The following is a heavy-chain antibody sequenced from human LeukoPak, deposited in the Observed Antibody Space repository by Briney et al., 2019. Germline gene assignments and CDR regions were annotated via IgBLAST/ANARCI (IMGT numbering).Heavy chain of an antibody. Sequence: PGGSLRLSCAASGFTFSSYSMNWVRQAPGKGLEWVPSISSSSSYIYYADSVKGRFTISRDNAKNSLYLQMNSLRAEDTAVYYCARAAVTTMNAFDIWGQGTMVTVSS. V-gene: IGHV3-21*01. D-gene: IGHD4-17*01. CDR3: ARAAVTTMNAFDI. CDR2: ISSSSSYI. CDR1: GFTFSSYS. J-gene: IGHJ3*02.